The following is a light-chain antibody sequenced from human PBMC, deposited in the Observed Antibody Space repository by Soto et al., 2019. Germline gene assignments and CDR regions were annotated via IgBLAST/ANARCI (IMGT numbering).Light chain of an antibody. Sequence: DIQMTQSPSTLSVSLGDRVTITCRASQSISSWLAWYQQKPGKAPKLLIYKASSLESGVPSRFSGSESGTEFTLTISSLQPDDFATYYCQQYATYWWTFGQGTKVEIK. J-gene: IGKJ1*01. CDR3: QQYATYWWT. CDR1: QSISSW. CDR2: KAS. V-gene: IGKV1-5*03.